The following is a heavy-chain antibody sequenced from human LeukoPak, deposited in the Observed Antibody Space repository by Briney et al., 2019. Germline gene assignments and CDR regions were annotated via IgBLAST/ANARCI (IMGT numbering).Heavy chain of an antibody. Sequence: GGSLRLSCAASGFTFSSYAMSWVRQAPGKGLEWVSAISGSGGSTYYADSVKGRFTISRDNSKNTLYLQMNSLRAEDTAVYYCAKDPAVANTARRFQHWGQGTLVTVSS. D-gene: IGHD6-19*01. V-gene: IGHV3-23*01. CDR1: GFTFSSYA. CDR3: AKDPAVANTARRFQH. CDR2: ISGSGGST. J-gene: IGHJ1*01.